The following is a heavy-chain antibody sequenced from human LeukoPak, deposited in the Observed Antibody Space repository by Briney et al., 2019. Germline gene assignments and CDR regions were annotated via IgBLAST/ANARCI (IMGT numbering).Heavy chain of an antibody. J-gene: IGHJ5*02. CDR2: IYPGDSDT. CDR3: ARRAAPNWFDP. Sequence: GESLKISCKGSGYRFTSYLIGWGRPMPGKGLEWMGIIYPGDSDTRYSPSFQGQVTISADNSISTAYLQWSSLKASDTAMYYCARRAAPNWFDPGGQGTLVTVSS. V-gene: IGHV5-51*01. CDR1: GYRFTSYL.